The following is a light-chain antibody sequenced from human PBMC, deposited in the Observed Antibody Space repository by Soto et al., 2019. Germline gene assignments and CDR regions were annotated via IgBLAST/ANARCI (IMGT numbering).Light chain of an antibody. J-gene: IGKJ1*01. V-gene: IGKV3-20*01. Sequence: ENVLTPSPGTLSLSPGDRATLSCRATQIVRSNSLAWYHTTPGPPPRLLLACASSRATGISDRFSGWGSGTDFTLVISRLEPEDFAVYYCQHYGASPPWTFGQGTKG. CDR2: CAS. CDR3: QHYGASPPWT. CDR1: QIVRSNS.